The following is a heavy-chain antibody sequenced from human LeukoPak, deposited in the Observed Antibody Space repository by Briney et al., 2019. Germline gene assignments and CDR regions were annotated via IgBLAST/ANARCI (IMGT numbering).Heavy chain of an antibody. D-gene: IGHD1-1*01. V-gene: IGHV4-61*02. CDR2: IYTSGST. CDR1: GGSISSGSYY. J-gene: IGHJ3*02. CDR3: ASHTTREGAFDI. Sequence: PSQTLSLTCTVSGGSISSGSYYWSWIRQPAGKGLEWIGRIYTSGSTNYNPSLKSRVTISVDTSKNQFSLKLSSVTAADTAVYYCASHTTREGAFDIWGQGTMVTVSS.